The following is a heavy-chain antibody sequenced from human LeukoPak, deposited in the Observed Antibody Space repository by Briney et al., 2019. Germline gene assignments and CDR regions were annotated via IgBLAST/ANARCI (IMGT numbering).Heavy chain of an antibody. CDR3: ARDHYYGSGSYYSWFDP. Sequence: PSETLSLTCSVSGGSISLYYWSWIRQPPGKGLEWIGHIYYSGSTNYNPSLKSRLTISVDTSRQQFSLKLNSVTAADTAVYYCARDHYYGSGSYYSWFDPWGQGTLVTVSS. J-gene: IGHJ5*02. V-gene: IGHV4-59*12. D-gene: IGHD3-10*01. CDR1: GGSISLYY. CDR2: IYYSGST.